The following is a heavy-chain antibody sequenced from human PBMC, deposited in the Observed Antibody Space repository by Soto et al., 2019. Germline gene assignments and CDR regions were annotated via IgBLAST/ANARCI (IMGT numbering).Heavy chain of an antibody. D-gene: IGHD6-13*01. J-gene: IGHJ5*02. CDR3: ARGLPKYYSCSWSPYHNWFDP. CDR1: GGAFSGYY. V-gene: IGHV4-34*01. CDR2: INHSGRT. Sequence: SENLSLTFAVYGGAFSGYYWSWIRQPPGKGLEWIGEINHSGRTNYNPSLKSRVTISLDTSKNQFSLKLSSVTAADTAVYYCARGLPKYYSCSWSPYHNWFDPWGQGTLVTVSS.